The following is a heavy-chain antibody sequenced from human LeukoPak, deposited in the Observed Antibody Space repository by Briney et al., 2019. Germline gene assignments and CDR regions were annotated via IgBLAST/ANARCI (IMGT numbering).Heavy chain of an antibody. CDR3: ASWVPAAPY. Sequence: SQTLSLTCTVSGGSISSGDYYWSWIRQPPGKGLEWIGETNHSGSTNYNPSLKSRVTISVDTSKNQFSLKLSSVTAADTAVYYCASWVPAAPYWGQGTLVTVSS. CDR2: TNHSGST. CDR1: GGSISSGDYY. V-gene: IGHV4-30-4*08. J-gene: IGHJ4*02. D-gene: IGHD2-2*01.